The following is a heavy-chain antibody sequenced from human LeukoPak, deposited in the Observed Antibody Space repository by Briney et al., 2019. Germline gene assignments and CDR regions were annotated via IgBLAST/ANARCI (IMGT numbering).Heavy chain of an antibody. V-gene: IGHV3-7*03. CDR3: AREEVKSSGN. CDR2: IKQDGSET. J-gene: IGHJ4*02. CDR1: GFSFSGYW. Sequence: PGGSLRLSCAASGFSFSGYWMTWVRQAPGKGLEWVANIKQDGSETSYVTSVRGRFTISRDNAKNSLYLQMNNLRVEDTAVYFCAREEVKSSGNWGQGTLVTVSS. D-gene: IGHD3-16*02.